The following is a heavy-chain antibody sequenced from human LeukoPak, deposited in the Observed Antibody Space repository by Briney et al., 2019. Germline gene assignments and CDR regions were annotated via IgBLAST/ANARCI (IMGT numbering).Heavy chain of an antibody. J-gene: IGHJ4*02. CDR2: ISYDGTTK. CDR1: GFTFNTYA. Sequence: PGGSLRLSCAASGFTFNTYAIHWVRQAPGKGLEWVATISYDGTTKYYVDSGKGRFTISRDNSKNTVYLQMNSLRAEDTAVYYCATQQLVRNFGDYWGPGTLVTVSS. CDR3: ATQQLVRNFGDY. V-gene: IGHV3-30*03. D-gene: IGHD6-13*01.